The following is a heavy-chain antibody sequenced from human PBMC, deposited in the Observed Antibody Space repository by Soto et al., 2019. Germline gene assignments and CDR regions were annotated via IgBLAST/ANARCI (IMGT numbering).Heavy chain of an antibody. V-gene: IGHV1-2*04. Sequence: ASVKVSGKASGCTFTGYYMHWVRQAPGQGREWMGWINPNSGGTNYAQKFQGWVTMTRDTSISTAYMELSRLRSDDTAVYYCARGGFYWPIGVGDDAFDIWGQGTMVTVSS. CDR2: INPNSGGT. J-gene: IGHJ3*02. CDR1: GCTFTGYY. CDR3: ARGGFYWPIGVGDDAFDI. D-gene: IGHD3-10*01.